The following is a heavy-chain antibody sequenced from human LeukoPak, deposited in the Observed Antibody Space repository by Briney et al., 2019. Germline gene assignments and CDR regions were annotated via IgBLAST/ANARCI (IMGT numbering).Heavy chain of an antibody. CDR1: GGTFISYA. V-gene: IGHV1-69*05. CDR2: IIPIFGTA. J-gene: IGHJ5*02. D-gene: IGHD3-9*01. Sequence: SVKVSCKASGGTFISYAISWVRQAPGQGLEWMGGIIPIFGTANYAQKFQGRVTITTDESTSTAYMELSSLRSEDTAVYYCARTPQTPIWTYNWFDPWGQGTLVTVSS. CDR3: ARTPQTPIWTYNWFDP.